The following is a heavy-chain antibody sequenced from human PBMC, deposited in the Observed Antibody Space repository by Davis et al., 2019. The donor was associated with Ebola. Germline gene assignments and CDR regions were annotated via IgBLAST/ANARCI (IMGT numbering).Heavy chain of an antibody. V-gene: IGHV3-74*01. Sequence: GESLKISCAASGFSFSRTDMNWFRQAPGKGLVWVSRISHDGTITTYADSVRGRFTVSRDNAQNTLYLQMNSLTAEDTAVYYCSRDVQFEFYDYWGQGTLVTVSS. CDR1: GFSFSRTD. D-gene: IGHD3-10*01. CDR2: ISHDGTIT. CDR3: SRDVQFEFYDY. J-gene: IGHJ4*02.